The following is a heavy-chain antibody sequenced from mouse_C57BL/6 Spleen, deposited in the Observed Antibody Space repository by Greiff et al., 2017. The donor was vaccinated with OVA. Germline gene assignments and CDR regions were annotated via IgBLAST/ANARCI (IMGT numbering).Heavy chain of an antibody. J-gene: IGHJ1*03. D-gene: IGHD2-4*01. Sequence: VQLQQPGAELVKPGASVKLSCKASGYTFTSYWMHWVKQRPGQGLEWIGMIHPNSGSTNYNEKFKSKATLTVDKSSRTAYMQLSSLTSGDSAVYYCAEKRVCYEYDGYFDVWGTGTTVTVSS. CDR2: IHPNSGST. V-gene: IGHV1-64*01. CDR3: AEKRVCYEYDGYFDV. CDR1: GYTFTSYW.